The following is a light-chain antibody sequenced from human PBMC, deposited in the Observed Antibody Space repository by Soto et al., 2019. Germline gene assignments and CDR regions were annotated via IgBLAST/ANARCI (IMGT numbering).Light chain of an antibody. V-gene: IGKV1-33*01. CDR2: DAS. CDR1: QDISTY. Sequence: DIQMTQSPSSLSASVGDRVTITCQASQDISTYLNWYQQKPGKAPKLLIYDASNLETGVPSRFSGSGSGTDFTFTISSLQPEDIATYYCQQYDNLITFGQGTRLEI. J-gene: IGKJ5*01. CDR3: QQYDNLIT.